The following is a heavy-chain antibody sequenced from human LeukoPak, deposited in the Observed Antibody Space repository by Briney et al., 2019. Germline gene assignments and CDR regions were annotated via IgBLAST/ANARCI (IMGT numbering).Heavy chain of an antibody. CDR2: IWYDGSNK. CDR1: GFTFSSYG. D-gene: IGHD6-19*01. J-gene: IGHJ4*02. Sequence: PGGSLRLSCAASGFTFSSYGMHWVRQAPGKGLEWVAVIWYDGSNKYYADSVKGRFTISRDNSKNTLYLQMNSLRAEDTAVYYCAKGLDSSGWYSDYWGQGTLVIVSS. V-gene: IGHV3-33*06. CDR3: AKGLDSSGWYSDY.